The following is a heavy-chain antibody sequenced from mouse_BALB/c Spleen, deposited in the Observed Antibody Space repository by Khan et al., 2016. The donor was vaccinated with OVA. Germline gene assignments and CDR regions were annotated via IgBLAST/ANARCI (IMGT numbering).Heavy chain of an antibody. Sequence: EVQLQESGPGLVKPSQSLSLTCTVTGYSITSDYAWNWIRQFPGNKLEWMGYISSTGSTSYNPSLKSRISITRDTSKNQFFLHLNSVTTEDTATYYCARSLYYSDSYAMDYWGPGTSVTVSS. J-gene: IGHJ4*01. V-gene: IGHV3-2*02. CDR3: ARSLYYSDSYAMDY. CDR2: ISSTGST. D-gene: IGHD2-13*01. CDR1: GYSITSDYA.